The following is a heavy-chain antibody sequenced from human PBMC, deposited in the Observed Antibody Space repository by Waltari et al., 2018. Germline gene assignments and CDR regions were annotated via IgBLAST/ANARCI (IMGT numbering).Heavy chain of an antibody. CDR3: ARDLLSTVTGFYYYYGMDV. J-gene: IGHJ6*02. Sequence: QVQLVESGGGVVQPGRSLRLSCAASGFTFSSYGMHWVRQAPGKGREWVAVIWYDGSNKYYADSVKGRFTISRDNSKNTLYLQMNSLRAEDTAVYYCARDLLSTVTGFYYYYGMDVWGQGTTVTVSS. V-gene: IGHV3-33*01. CDR2: IWYDGSNK. CDR1: GFTFSSYG. D-gene: IGHD4-4*01.